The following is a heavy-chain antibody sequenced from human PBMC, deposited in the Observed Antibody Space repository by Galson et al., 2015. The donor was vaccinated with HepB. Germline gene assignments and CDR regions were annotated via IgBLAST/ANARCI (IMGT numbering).Heavy chain of an antibody. D-gene: IGHD3-3*01. CDR3: TRARYYDFWSGYYTDYYYYMDV. J-gene: IGHJ6*03. CDR2: IRSKAYGGTT. CDR1: GFTFGDYA. Sequence: SLRLSCAASGFTFGDYAMSWFRQAPGKGLEWVGFIRSKAYGGTTEYAASVKGRFTISRDDSKSIAYLQMNSLKTEDTAVYYCTRARYYDFWSGYYTDYYYYMDVWGKGTTVTVSS. V-gene: IGHV3-49*03.